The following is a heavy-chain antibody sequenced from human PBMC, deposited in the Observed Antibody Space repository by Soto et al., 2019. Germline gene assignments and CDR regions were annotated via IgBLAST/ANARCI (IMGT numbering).Heavy chain of an antibody. D-gene: IGHD5-18*01. CDR2: IDWADDK. Sequence: VSGPTLVNPTQTLTLTCTLSGFSLSTTGMCVSWIRQPPGKALESLALIDWADDKYYSTSLKTRLTISKDTSKNQVVLTMTNVEPVDTATYFCSRAVGGFTYGYPDYWGQGTLVTVSS. V-gene: IGHV2-70*01. CDR3: SRAVGGFTYGYPDY. CDR1: GFSLSTTGMC. J-gene: IGHJ4*02.